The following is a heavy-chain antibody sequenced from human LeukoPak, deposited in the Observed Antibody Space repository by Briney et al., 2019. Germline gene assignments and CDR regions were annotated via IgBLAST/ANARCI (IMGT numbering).Heavy chain of an antibody. D-gene: IGHD6-19*01. J-gene: IGHJ6*02. CDR3: ARRLVMDV. Sequence: GGSLRLSCATSGFSFNSYDMVWVRQAPGKGLEWVAFISSGGFNKDYTESVRGRFTISRDKSKDTLSLQMNSLKIEDTATCYCARRLVMDVWGQGTTVTVSS. CDR1: GFSFNSYD. V-gene: IGHV3-30-3*02. CDR2: ISSGGFNK.